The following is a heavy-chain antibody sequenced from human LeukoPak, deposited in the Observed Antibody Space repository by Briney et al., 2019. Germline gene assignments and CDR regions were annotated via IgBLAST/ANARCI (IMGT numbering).Heavy chain of an antibody. V-gene: IGHV4-61*01. CDR3: ARQGISHWFDP. CDR1: GGSISNGSYY. Sequence: PSETLSLTCTVSGGSISNGSYYWSWIRQPPGKRLEWIGYIYYIGTTNYSPSLKSRVTISVDTSKNQFSLRLSSVTAADTAVYYCARQGISHWFDPWGQGTLVTVSS. J-gene: IGHJ5*02. D-gene: IGHD2/OR15-2a*01. CDR2: IYYIGTT.